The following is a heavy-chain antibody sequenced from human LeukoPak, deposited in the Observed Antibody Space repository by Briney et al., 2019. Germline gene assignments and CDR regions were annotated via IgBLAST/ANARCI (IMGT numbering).Heavy chain of an antibody. Sequence: GASVTVSCKASGGTFSSYAISWVRQAPGQGLEWMGGIIPIFGTANYAQKFQGRVTITTDESTSTAYMELSSLRSEDTAVYYCARAWGYCSGGSCYRGLGAFDIWGQGTMVTVSS. CDR1: GGTFSSYA. D-gene: IGHD2-15*01. J-gene: IGHJ3*02. CDR2: IIPIFGTA. CDR3: ARAWGYCSGGSCYRGLGAFDI. V-gene: IGHV1-69*05.